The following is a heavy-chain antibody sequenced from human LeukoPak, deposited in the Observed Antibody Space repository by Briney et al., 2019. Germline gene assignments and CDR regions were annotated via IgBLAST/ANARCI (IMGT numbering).Heavy chain of an antibody. CDR2: ISSSSGYI. CDR1: GFTFSSYS. J-gene: IGHJ6*03. D-gene: IGHD2-2*02. Sequence: MPGGSLRLSCAAAGFTFSSYSMNWVRLAPRGGLEWVSSISSSSGYIYYADSVKGRFTISRDNAKNSLYLQMNSLRAEDTAVYYCARAGGYCSSTSCYTFSYYYYYYMDVRGKGTTVTVSS. V-gene: IGHV3-21*01. CDR3: ARAGGYCSSTSCYTFSYYYYYYMDV.